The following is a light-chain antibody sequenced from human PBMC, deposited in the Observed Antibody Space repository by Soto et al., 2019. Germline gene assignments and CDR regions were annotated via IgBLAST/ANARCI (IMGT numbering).Light chain of an antibody. Sequence: QSVLTQPPSASGTPGQRVTISCSGSSSNIGSNTVNWYQHVPGAAPKLLIYSHNQRPSGVPDRFSGSKSGTSASLAIGGLQSEDEADYYCATWDDSLNGVFFGGGTQLTVL. CDR2: SHN. J-gene: IGLJ2*01. CDR1: SSNIGSNT. V-gene: IGLV1-44*01. CDR3: ATWDDSLNGVF.